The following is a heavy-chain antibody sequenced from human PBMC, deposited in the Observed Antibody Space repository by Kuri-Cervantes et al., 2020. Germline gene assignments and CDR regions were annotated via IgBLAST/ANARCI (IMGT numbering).Heavy chain of an antibody. V-gene: IGHV1-18*01. CDR2: ISAYNGNT. J-gene: IGHJ6*02. D-gene: IGHD5-12*01. CDR1: GYTFTSYG. CDR3: ARDGRVATIQDYYYYGMDV. Sequence: ASVKVSCKASGYTFTSYGISWVRQAPGQGLEWMGWISAYNGNTNYAQKLQGRVTMTTDTSTSTAYTELRSLRSDDTAVYYCARDGRVATIQDYYYYGMDVWGQGTTVTVSS.